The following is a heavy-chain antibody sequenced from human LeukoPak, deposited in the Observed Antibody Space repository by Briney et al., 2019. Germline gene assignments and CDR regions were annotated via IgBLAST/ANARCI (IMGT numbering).Heavy chain of an antibody. CDR2: INPNSGGT. Sequence: GASVKVSCKASGYTFTGYYMHWVRQAPGQGLEWVGRINPNSGGTNYAQKFQGRVTMTRDTSISTAYMELSRLRSDDTAVYYCARAARFLAAADYYYYYYMDVWGKGTTVTVSS. CDR1: GYTFTGYY. J-gene: IGHJ6*03. CDR3: ARAARFLAAADYYYYYYMDV. D-gene: IGHD6-13*01. V-gene: IGHV1-2*06.